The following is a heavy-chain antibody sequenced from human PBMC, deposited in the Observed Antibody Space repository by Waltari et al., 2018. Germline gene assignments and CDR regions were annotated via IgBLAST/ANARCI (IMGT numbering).Heavy chain of an antibody. D-gene: IGHD3-10*01. CDR3: AECRGVRGVIPFDY. CDR2: ISVGSDNT. J-gene: IGHJ4*02. V-gene: IGHV3-23*04. Sequence: EVQLVESGGGLVQPGGSLRLSCAASGFTFSTYGMSWVRQAPGKGLEWGSAISVGSDNTHYADSVKGRFTISRDNSKNTLYLQMNSLRADDTAVYYCAECRGVRGVIPFDYWGQGTLVTVSS. CDR1: GFTFSTYG.